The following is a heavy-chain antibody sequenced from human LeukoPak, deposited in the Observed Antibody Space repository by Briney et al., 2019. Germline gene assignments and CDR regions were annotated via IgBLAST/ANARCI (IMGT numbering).Heavy chain of an antibody. CDR3: ARVGKAYYDSSGYYYEDGRYFDY. V-gene: IGHV1-69*13. CDR2: IIPIFGTA. D-gene: IGHD3-22*01. J-gene: IGHJ4*02. Sequence: GASVKVSCKASGGTFSSYAISWVRQAPGQGLEWMGGIIPIFGTANYAQKFQGRVTITADESTSTAYMELSSLRSEDTAVYYCARVGKAYYDSSGYYYEDGRYFDYWGQGTLVTVSS. CDR1: GGTFSSYA.